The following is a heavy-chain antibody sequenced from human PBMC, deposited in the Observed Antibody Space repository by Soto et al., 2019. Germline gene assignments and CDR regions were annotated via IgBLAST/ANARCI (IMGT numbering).Heavy chain of an antibody. CDR3: AKDWRSIAARNSAAGYFQH. V-gene: IGHV3-30*18. Sequence: QVQLVESGGGVVQPGRSLRLSCAASGFTFSSYGMHWVRQAPGKGLEWVAVISYDGSNKYYADSVKGRFTISRDNSKNTLYLQMNSLRAEDTAVYYCAKDWRSIAARNSAAGYFQHWGQGTLVTVSS. CDR1: GFTFSSYG. J-gene: IGHJ1*01. D-gene: IGHD6-6*01. CDR2: ISYDGSNK.